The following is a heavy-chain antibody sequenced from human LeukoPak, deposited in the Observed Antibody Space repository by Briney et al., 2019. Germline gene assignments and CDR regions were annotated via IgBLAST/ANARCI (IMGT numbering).Heavy chain of an antibody. CDR1: GFTFSSYA. CDR3: ARSGRSSRAVYNWFDP. V-gene: IGHV3-30*01. J-gene: IGHJ5*02. Sequence: GGSLRLSCAASGFTFSSYAMHWVRQAPGKGLEWVAVISYDGSNKYYADSVKGRFTISRDNSKNTLYLQMNSLRAEDTAVYYCARSGRSSRAVYNWFDPWGQGTLVTVSS. CDR2: ISYDGSNK. D-gene: IGHD3-10*01.